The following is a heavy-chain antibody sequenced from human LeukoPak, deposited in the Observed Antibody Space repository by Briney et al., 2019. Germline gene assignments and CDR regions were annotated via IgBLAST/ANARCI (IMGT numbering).Heavy chain of an antibody. CDR1: GFTFSSYA. Sequence: PGGSLRLSCAASGFTFSSYAMSWVRQAPAKGLEWVSGISGSGGSTHYGDSVKGRFTISRDNSKNTLYLQMNSLRAEDTAVYYCAKDRVWAIFGVVPKFPSIFDYWGQGTLVTVSS. CDR2: ISGSGGST. V-gene: IGHV3-23*01. J-gene: IGHJ4*02. D-gene: IGHD3-3*01. CDR3: AKDRVWAIFGVVPKFPSIFDY.